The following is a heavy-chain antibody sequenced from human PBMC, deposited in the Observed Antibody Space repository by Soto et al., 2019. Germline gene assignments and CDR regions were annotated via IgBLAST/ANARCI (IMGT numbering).Heavy chain of an antibody. D-gene: IGHD7-27*01. CDR3: AKENWANPDS. V-gene: IGHV4-31*03. Sequence: SETLSLTCTVSGGSISSGGYCWSWIRQHPGKGLEWIGYIYYSGSTYYNPSLKSRVTISRDNAKNSLFLQMNNLTVEDTAVYYCAKENWANPDSWGQGTLVTVSS. CDR1: GGSISSGGYC. J-gene: IGHJ4*02. CDR2: IYYSGST.